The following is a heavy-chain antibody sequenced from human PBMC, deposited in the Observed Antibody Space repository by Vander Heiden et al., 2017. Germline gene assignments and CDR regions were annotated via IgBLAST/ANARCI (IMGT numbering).Heavy chain of an antibody. CDR1: GFTFSSYA. CDR2: ISGSGGST. V-gene: IGHV3-23*01. Sequence: EVQLLESGGGLVQPGGSLRLSCAASGFTFSSYAMSWGHQAPGRGLEWVSAISGSGGSTYYADSVKGRFTISRDNSKNTLYLQMNSLRAEDTAVYYCAKAEAPQLVYDAVGPIWGQGTMVTVSS. J-gene: IGHJ3*02. D-gene: IGHD6-6*01. CDR3: AKAEAPQLVYDAVGPI.